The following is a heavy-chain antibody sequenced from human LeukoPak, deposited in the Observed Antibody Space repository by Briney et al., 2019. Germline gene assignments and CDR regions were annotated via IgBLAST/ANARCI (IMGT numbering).Heavy chain of an antibody. D-gene: IGHD3-10*01. CDR2: IRYDGSNK. Sequence: GGSLRLSCAASGFTLSIYGMHWVRQAPGKGLEWVAFIRYDGSNKYYADSVKGRFTISRDNSKNTLYLQMNSLRAEDTAVYYCAKDGRGGSGSYYNWADYWGQGTLVTVSS. CDR1: GFTLSIYG. J-gene: IGHJ4*02. V-gene: IGHV3-30*02. CDR3: AKDGRGGSGSYYNWADY.